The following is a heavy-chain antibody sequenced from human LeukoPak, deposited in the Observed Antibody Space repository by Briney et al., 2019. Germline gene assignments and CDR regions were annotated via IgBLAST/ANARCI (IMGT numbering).Heavy chain of an antibody. V-gene: IGHV3-21*01. CDR3: ARDVLYSSPYYGMDV. Sequence: GGSLRLCCAASGFTFSSYSMKWVRQAPGKGLEWVSSISSSSSYIYYADSVKGRFTISRDNAKNSLYLQMNSLRAEDTAVYYCARDVLYSSPYYGMDVWGQGTTVTVSS. J-gene: IGHJ6*02. CDR2: ISSSSSYI. D-gene: IGHD6-13*01. CDR1: GFTFSSYS.